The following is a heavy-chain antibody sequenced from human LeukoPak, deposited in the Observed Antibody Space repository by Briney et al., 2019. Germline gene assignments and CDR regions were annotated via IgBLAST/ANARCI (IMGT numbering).Heavy chain of an antibody. Sequence: GGSLRLSCAASGFTFSSYWMSWVRQAPGKGLEWVANIKQDGSEKYYVDSVKGRFTISRDNAKNSLYLQMNSLRAEDTAVYYCAKDGIAAAGYFGYWGQGTLVTVSS. V-gene: IGHV3-7*01. CDR1: GFTFSSYW. J-gene: IGHJ4*02. CDR3: AKDGIAAAGYFGY. D-gene: IGHD6-13*01. CDR2: IKQDGSEK.